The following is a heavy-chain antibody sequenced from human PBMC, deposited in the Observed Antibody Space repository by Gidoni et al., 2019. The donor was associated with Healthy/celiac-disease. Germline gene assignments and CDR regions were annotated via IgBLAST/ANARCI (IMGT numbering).Heavy chain of an antibody. Sequence: QLQLQESGPGLVKPSETLSLTCTVPGGSISSSSYYRGWIRQPPGKGLEWIGSIYYSGSTYYNPSLKSRVTISVDTSKNQFSLKLSSVTAADTAVYYCARDQIRYFDWLYPHNWFDPWGQGTLVTVSS. CDR3: ARDQIRYFDWLYPHNWFDP. CDR1: GGSISSSSYY. J-gene: IGHJ5*02. CDR2: IYYSGST. V-gene: IGHV4-39*07. D-gene: IGHD3-9*01.